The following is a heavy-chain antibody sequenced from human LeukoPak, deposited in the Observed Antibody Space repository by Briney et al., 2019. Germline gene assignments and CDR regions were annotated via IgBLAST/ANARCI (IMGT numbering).Heavy chain of an antibody. CDR2: ISSSGSTI. V-gene: IGHV3-48*03. Sequence: PGGSLRLSCAASGFTFSSYEMNWVRQAPGKGLEWVSYISSSGSTIYYADSVKGRFTISRDNAKNSLYLQMNSLRAEDTAVYYCAGHYYDSSGPPFDYWGQGTLVTVSS. D-gene: IGHD3-22*01. CDR1: GFTFSSYE. CDR3: AGHYYDSSGPPFDY. J-gene: IGHJ4*02.